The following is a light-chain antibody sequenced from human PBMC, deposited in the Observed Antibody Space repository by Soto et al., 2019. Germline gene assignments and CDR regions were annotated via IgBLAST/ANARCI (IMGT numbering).Light chain of an antibody. CDR3: QSYDSSLSGAV. CDR1: SSNIGAGYD. CDR2: GNS. V-gene: IGLV1-40*01. Sequence: QSVLTQPPSVSGAPGQRVTISCTGSSSNIGAGYDVHWYQQLPGTDPKLLIYGNSNRPSGVPDRFSGSKSGTSASLAITGLQAKAEADYYFQSYDSSLSGAVFGGGTQLTVL. J-gene: IGLJ7*01.